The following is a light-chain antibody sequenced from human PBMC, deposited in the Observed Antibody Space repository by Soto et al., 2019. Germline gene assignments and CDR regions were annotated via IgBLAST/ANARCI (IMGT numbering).Light chain of an antibody. Sequence: DIQMTQSPSSLSASVGDRVTITCRASESIARHLNWYQQKPGKAPKLLIYAASSLQNGVPSRFRGGGSGTDFTLTISNLQPEDFATYYCEQNYTALSITFGKGTRLEIK. CDR3: EQNYTALSIT. CDR2: AAS. J-gene: IGKJ5*01. V-gene: IGKV1-39*01. CDR1: ESIARH.